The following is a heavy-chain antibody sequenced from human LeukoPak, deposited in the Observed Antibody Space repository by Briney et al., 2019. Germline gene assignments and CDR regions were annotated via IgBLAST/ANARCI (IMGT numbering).Heavy chain of an antibody. D-gene: IGHD3-22*01. CDR2: IIPIFGTA. V-gene: IGHV1-69*13. CDR1: GGTFSSYA. Sequence: GASVKVSCKASGGTFSSYAISWVRQAPGQGLEWMGGIIPIFGTANYAQKFQGRVTITADESTSTAYMELSSLRSEDAAVYYCARELAHYYDSSGYWSYWGQGTLVTVSS. CDR3: ARELAHYYDSSGYWSY. J-gene: IGHJ4*02.